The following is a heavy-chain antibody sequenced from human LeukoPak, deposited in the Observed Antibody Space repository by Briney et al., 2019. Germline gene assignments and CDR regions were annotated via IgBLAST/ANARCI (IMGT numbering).Heavy chain of an antibody. CDR3: ARVQGATGY. V-gene: IGHV4-34*01. J-gene: IGHJ4*02. D-gene: IGHD1-26*01. CDR1: GGSFSGYY. CDR2: INHSGST. Sequence: SETLSLTCAVYGGSFSGYYWSWIRQPPGKGLEWIGEINHSGSTNYNPSLKSRVTISVDTSKNQFSLKLSSVTAADTAVYYCARVQGATGYWGQGTLVTVSS.